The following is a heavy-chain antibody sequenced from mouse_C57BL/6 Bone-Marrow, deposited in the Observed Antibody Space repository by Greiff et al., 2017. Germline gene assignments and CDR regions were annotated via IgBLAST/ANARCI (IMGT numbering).Heavy chain of an antibody. CDR3: ARPHTPYYYGSSSWYFDV. CDR1: GYTFTSYD. J-gene: IGHJ1*03. D-gene: IGHD1-1*01. CDR2: IYPRDGST. V-gene: IGHV1-85*01. Sequence: VQLQQSGPELVKPGASVKLSCKASGYTFTSYDINWVKQRPGQGLEWIGWIYPRDGSTKYNEKFKGKATLTVDTSYSTAYMELHRLTSEDSAVYFCARPHTPYYYGSSSWYFDVWGTGTTVTVSS.